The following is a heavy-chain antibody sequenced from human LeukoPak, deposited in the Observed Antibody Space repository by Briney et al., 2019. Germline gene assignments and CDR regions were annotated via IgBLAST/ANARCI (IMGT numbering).Heavy chain of an antibody. D-gene: IGHD6-19*01. CDR1: GGSISSYY. J-gene: IGHJ4*02. V-gene: IGHV4-59*08. CDR2: IYYSGST. CDR3: ASQQWLATNFDY. Sequence: PSQTLSLTHTVSGGSISSYYWRWIRQPPGKGREWIGYIYYSGSTNYNPSHKSRVTISADTSKNQFSLKLSSVTAADTAVYYCASQQWLATNFDYWGQGTLVTVSS.